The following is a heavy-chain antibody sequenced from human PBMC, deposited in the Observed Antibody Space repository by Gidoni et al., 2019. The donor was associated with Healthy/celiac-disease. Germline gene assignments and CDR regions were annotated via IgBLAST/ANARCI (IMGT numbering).Heavy chain of an antibody. Sequence: QVQLVQSGAEVKKPGSSLNVSCKASGVTFSSYAISWVRKAPGQGLEWMGGIIPIFGTANYAQKFQGRVTITADESTSTAYMELSSLRSEDTAVYYCARIILSLGGMDVWGQGTTVTVSS. CDR1: GVTFSSYA. J-gene: IGHJ6*02. V-gene: IGHV1-69*01. CDR2: IIPIFGTA. CDR3: ARIILSLGGMDV.